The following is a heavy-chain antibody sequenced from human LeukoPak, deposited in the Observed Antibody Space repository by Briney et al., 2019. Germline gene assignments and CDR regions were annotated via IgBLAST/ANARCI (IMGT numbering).Heavy chain of an antibody. CDR2: INHSGST. V-gene: IGHV4-34*01. J-gene: IGHJ3*02. CDR3: ARVEYCSSTSCYPSAFDI. CDR1: GGSFSGYY. Sequence: PSETLSLTCAVYGGSFSGYYWSWIRQPPGKGLDWIGEINHSGSTNYNPSLKSRVTISVDTSKNQFSLKLSSVTAADTAVYYCARVEYCSSTSCYPSAFDIWGQGTMVTVSS. D-gene: IGHD2-2*01.